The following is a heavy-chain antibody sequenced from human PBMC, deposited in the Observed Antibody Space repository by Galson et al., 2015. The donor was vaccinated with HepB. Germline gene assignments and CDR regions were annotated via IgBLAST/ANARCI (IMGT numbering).Heavy chain of an antibody. CDR2: INPSGGTT. J-gene: IGHJ5*02. V-gene: IGHV1-46*01. CDR3: AREAPLETYSSGWYRAGNWFDP. CDR1: GYTFTKNY. Sequence: SVKVSCKASGYTFTKNYIHWVRQAPGQGLEWMGIINPSGGTTTYAEKFRGRVTMTRDTSTSTVNMELISLGSEDTAVYYCAREAPLETYSSGWYRAGNWFDPWGQGTLVTVSS. D-gene: IGHD6-19*01.